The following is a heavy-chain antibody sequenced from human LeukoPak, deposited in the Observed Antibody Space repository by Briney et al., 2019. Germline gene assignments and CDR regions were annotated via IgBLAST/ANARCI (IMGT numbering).Heavy chain of an antibody. D-gene: IGHD5-24*01. V-gene: IGHV3-7*01. CDR3: ARALGRLQPYYYHYGLDV. CDR2: IKQDGSEK. J-gene: IGHJ6*02. CDR1: GFSFSNYW. Sequence: GGSLRLSCAASGFSFSNYWMSWVRQAPGKGLEWVASIKQDGSEKYYVDSVKGRFTISRDNAKNSLYLQMDSLRADDMAVYYCARALGRLQPYYYHYGLDVWGQGTTVTVSS.